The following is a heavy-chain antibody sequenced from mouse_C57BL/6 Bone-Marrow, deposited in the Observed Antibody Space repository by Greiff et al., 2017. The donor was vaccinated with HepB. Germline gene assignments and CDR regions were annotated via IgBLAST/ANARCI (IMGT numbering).Heavy chain of an antibody. J-gene: IGHJ2*01. CDR2: INSNYGTT. Sequence: LKQSGPELVKPGASVKISCQASGYSFTDYNMNCVKQSNGKRLAWIGVINSNYGTTSYNQKFKGKATLPVDQSSSTASMQPNSQTSEYSAVYYCARRDFDYWGQGTTLTVSS. CDR3: ARRDFDY. CDR1: GYSFTDYN. V-gene: IGHV1-39*01.